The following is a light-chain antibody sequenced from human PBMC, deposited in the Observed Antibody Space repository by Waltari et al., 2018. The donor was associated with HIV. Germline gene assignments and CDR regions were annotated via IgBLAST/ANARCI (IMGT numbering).Light chain of an antibody. CDR1: PSIGGTS. V-gene: IGKV3D-20*01. CDR2: DAS. J-gene: IGKJ4*01. Sequence: PGERATLSCGASPSIGGTSVAWYQQKPGLAPRLLVYDASNRATGIPDRFSGSGSGTDFTLTIRKLEPEDCAVYYCQQYGSSPLTFGGGTKVEIK. CDR3: QQYGSSPLT.